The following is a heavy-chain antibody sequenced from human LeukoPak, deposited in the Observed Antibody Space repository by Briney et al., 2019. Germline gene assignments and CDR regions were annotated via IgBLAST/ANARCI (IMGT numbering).Heavy chain of an antibody. D-gene: IGHD1-1*01. CDR1: GFTFSSYS. CDR3: ARVFNWMVPYGMDV. CDR2: VSSSSSYI. J-gene: IGHJ6*02. Sequence: PGGSLRLSCAASGFTFSSYSMSWVRQAPGKGLEWVSSVSSSSSYIYYADSVKGRFTISRDNAKNSLYLQMNSLRAEDTAVYYCARVFNWMVPYGMDVWGQGTTVTVSS. V-gene: IGHV3-21*01.